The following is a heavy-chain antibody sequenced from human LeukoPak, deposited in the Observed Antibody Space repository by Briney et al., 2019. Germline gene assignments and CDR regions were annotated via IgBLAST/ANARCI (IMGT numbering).Heavy chain of an antibody. D-gene: IGHD2-2*01. J-gene: IGHJ3*02. CDR3: ARDAYCSSTSCYFDAFDI. CDR2: INPNSGGT. V-gene: IGHV1-2*02. Sequence: ASVKVSCKASGYTFTGYYMHWVRQAPGQGLEWVGWINPNSGGTNYAQKFQGRVTTTRDTSISTAYMELSRLRSDDTAVYYCARDAYCSSTSCYFDAFDIWGQGTMVTVSS. CDR1: GYTFTGYY.